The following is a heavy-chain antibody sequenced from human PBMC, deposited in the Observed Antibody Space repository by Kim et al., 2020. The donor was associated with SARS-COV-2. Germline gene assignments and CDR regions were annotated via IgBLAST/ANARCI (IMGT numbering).Heavy chain of an antibody. V-gene: IGHV1-46*01. CDR1: GYTFTSYY. CDR3: ARDLVLHYDILTGYSGMDV. CDR2: INPSGGST. Sequence: ASVKVSCKASGYTFTSYYMHWVRQAPGQGLEWMGIINPSGGSTSYAQKFQGRVTMTRDTSTSTVYMELSSLRSEDTAVYYCARDLVLHYDILTGYSGMDVWGQGTTVTVSS. D-gene: IGHD3-9*01. J-gene: IGHJ6*02.